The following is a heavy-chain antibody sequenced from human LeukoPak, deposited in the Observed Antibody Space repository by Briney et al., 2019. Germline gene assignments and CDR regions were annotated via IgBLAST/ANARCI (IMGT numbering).Heavy chain of an antibody. V-gene: IGHV4-39*01. Sequence: KPSETLSLTCTVSGGSVSSSGYYWGWLRQPPGKGLVWIGSVYCSGSTYYNPSLKSRVSISVDTSKNQFSLNLTPVTAADTAVYFCTKPGIAATGACDCWGQGTLVSVFS. J-gene: IGHJ4*02. CDR1: GGSVSSSGYY. D-gene: IGHD6-13*01. CDR3: TKPGIAATGACDC. CDR2: VYCSGST.